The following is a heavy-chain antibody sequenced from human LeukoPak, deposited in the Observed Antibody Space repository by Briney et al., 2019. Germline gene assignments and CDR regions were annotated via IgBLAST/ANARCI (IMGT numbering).Heavy chain of an antibody. CDR3: ASGPPFLKYFEY. Sequence: PGGSLRLSCAASGFTFSTYVMNWFRHAPGKGLEWVSTISVGAEYIFYADSVKGRFTISRDDSNNALYLQMHSLRAEDTDLYYCASGPPFLKYFEYWGQGTPVTVSS. D-gene: IGHD3-3*01. CDR2: ISVGAEYI. V-gene: IGHV3-23*01. J-gene: IGHJ4*02. CDR1: GFTFSTYV.